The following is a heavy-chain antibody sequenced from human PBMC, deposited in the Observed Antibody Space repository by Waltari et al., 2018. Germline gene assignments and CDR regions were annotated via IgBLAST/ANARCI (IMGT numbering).Heavy chain of an antibody. V-gene: IGHV3-74*03. CDR3: LGGAGWLTDY. J-gene: IGHJ4*02. Sequence: EVQRVESGGDLVQPGGSLRLTCAASGCAFGSYWMQWVSQVPGTGRVWVSLINSDGSNTEYADSVKGRFTFSRDNAKNSLYLQMNSLRVEDTAVYYCLGGAGWLTDYWGQGTLVTVSS. CDR2: INSDGSNT. CDR1: GCAFGSYW. D-gene: IGHD2-15*01.